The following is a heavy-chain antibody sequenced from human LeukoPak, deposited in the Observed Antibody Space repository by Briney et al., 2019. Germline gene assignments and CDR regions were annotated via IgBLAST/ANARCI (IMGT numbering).Heavy chain of an antibody. CDR3: ARGKRGVGYYYYYMDV. Sequence: GGSLRLSCAASGFTFRSYSLNWVRQAPGKGLEWVSSISSSSSYIYYADSVKGRFTISRDNAKNSLYLQMNSLRAEDTAVYYCARGKRGVGYYYYYMDVWGKGTTVTVSS. V-gene: IGHV3-21*01. CDR1: GFTFRSYS. CDR2: ISSSSSYI. J-gene: IGHJ6*03. D-gene: IGHD2-15*01.